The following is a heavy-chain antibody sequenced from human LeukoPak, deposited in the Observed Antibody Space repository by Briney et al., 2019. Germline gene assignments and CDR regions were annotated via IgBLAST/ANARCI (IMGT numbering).Heavy chain of an antibody. CDR2: IYYSGST. CDR1: GGSISSGGYF. V-gene: IGHV4-31*03. CDR3: ARDPSVMITFRGAPI. D-gene: IGHD3-16*01. J-gene: IGHJ4*02. Sequence: SETLSLTCTVSGGSISSGGYFWSWIRQHPGKGLAWIGYIYYSGSTYYNPSLKSRVSISVDTSKNQFSLKLSSVTAADTAVYYCARDPSVMITFRGAPIWGQGTLVTVSS.